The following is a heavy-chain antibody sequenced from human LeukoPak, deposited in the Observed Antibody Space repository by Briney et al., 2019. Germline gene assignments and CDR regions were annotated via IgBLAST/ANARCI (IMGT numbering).Heavy chain of an antibody. CDR3: ARDLSGFVEMATIDY. CDR1: GFTFSSYS. D-gene: IGHD5-24*01. CDR2: ISSSSSYI. J-gene: IGHJ4*02. V-gene: IGHV3-21*01. Sequence: GGSLRLSCAASGFTFSSYSMTWVRQAPGKGLEWVSSISSSSSYIYYADSVKGRFTISRDNAKNSLYLQMNSLRAEDTAVYYCARDLSGFVEMATIDYWGQGTLVTVSS.